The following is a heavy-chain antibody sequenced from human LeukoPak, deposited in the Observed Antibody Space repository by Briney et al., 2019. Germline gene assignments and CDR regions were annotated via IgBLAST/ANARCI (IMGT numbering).Heavy chain of an antibody. V-gene: IGHV1-18*01. Sequence: ASVKVSCKASGCTFSSYGISWVRQAPGQGLEWMGWISGYNGDTRYAQNLQGRVTVTTDTSTSTAYMELRSLRSDDTAVYYCARERRGYSYGRGDYWGQGTLVTVSS. CDR3: ARERRGYSYGRGDY. J-gene: IGHJ4*02. CDR2: ISGYNGDT. CDR1: GCTFSSYG. D-gene: IGHD5-18*01.